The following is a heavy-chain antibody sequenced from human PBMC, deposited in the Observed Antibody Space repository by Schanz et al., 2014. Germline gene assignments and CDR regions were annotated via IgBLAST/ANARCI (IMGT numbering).Heavy chain of an antibody. Sequence: EVQLVESGGGLIQPGGSLRLSCAVSGFTVNTNYMSWVRQAPGKGLEWISSMYINSGSTQYADSVKGRFIISRDSSKNTLFLQMNSLRAGDTAVYYCARGRRGDCRRTSCTYYFDYWGQGTLVTVSS. J-gene: IGHJ4*02. CDR3: ARGRRGDCRRTSCTYYFDY. CDR2: MYINSGST. V-gene: IGHV3-53*01. CDR1: GFTVNTNY. D-gene: IGHD2-2*01.